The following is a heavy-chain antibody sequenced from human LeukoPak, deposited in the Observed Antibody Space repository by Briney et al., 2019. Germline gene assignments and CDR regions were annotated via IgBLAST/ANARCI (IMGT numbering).Heavy chain of an antibody. Sequence: SQTLSLTCAASGGSISSGGYSWSWIRQPPGKGLEWIGYIYHSGSTYYNPSLKSRVTISVDRSKNQFSLKLSSVTAADTAVYYCARGITMVRGAYNWFDPWGQGTLVTVSS. CDR1: GGSISSGGYS. CDR3: ARGITMVRGAYNWFDP. J-gene: IGHJ5*02. CDR2: IYHSGST. V-gene: IGHV4-30-2*01. D-gene: IGHD3-10*01.